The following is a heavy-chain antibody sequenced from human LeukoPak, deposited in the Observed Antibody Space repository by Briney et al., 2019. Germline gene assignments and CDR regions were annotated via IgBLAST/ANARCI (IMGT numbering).Heavy chain of an antibody. CDR3: AAGGGSYLNY. CDR1: GFTFTSSA. Sequence: GASVKVSCKASGFTFTSSAMQWVRQARGQRLEWIGWIVVVSGNTNYAQKFQERVTITRDMSTSTAYMELSSLRSADTAVYYCAAGGGSYLNYWGQGTLVTVSS. CDR2: IVVVSGNT. D-gene: IGHD1-26*01. J-gene: IGHJ4*02. V-gene: IGHV1-58*02.